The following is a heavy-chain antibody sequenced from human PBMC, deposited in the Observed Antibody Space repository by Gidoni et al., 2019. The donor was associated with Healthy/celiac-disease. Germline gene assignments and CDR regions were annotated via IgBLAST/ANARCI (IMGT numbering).Heavy chain of an antibody. CDR2: IVGSGGTT. Sequence: EVQLLESGGGLVRPGGTLRLSWADSGLTFSSHAMSCVRQAPGKGLEWVSAIVGSGGTTYSADSVKRRFTISIDNSKNPLYLQLNSLRADDTAVYYCAKLPSVGSRTNWFDPWGQGTLVTVSS. D-gene: IGHD2-2*01. V-gene: IGHV3-23*01. CDR1: GLTFSSHA. CDR3: AKLPSVGSRTNWFDP. J-gene: IGHJ5*02.